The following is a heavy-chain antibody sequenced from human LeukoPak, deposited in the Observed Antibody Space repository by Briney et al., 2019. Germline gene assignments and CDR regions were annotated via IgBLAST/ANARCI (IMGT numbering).Heavy chain of an antibody. CDR1: GDSISSSNW. CDR2: INHSGST. J-gene: IGHJ4*02. V-gene: IGHV4-4*02. D-gene: IGHD3-22*01. CDR3: ARGQTADYYDSSGYYHFDY. Sequence: PSGTLSLTCAVSGDSISSSNWWTWFRQPPGKGLEWIGEINHSGSTNYNPSLKSRVTISVDTSKNQFSLKLSSVTAADTAVYYCARGQTADYYDSSGYYHFDYWGQGTLVTVSS.